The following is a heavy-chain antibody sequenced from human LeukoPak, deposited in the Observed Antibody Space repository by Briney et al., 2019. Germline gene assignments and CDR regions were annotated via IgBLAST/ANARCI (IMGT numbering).Heavy chain of an antibody. Sequence: PGGSLRLSCVASTFSFSRYPMGWVRQVPGKGLEWVSGISAGGDGTYYADPVKGRFTISIDNSKNTLYLQMNSLRAEDTAQYFCAKSLLTTATGTGRAFDIWGQGTMVTVSS. J-gene: IGHJ3*02. CDR2: ISAGGDGT. D-gene: IGHD1-1*01. CDR3: AKSLLTTATGTGRAFDI. V-gene: IGHV3-23*01. CDR1: TFSFSRYP.